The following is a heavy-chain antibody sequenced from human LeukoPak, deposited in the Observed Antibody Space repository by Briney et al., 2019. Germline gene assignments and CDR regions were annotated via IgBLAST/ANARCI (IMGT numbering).Heavy chain of an antibody. CDR3: AKGRYGSSRYPFDY. D-gene: IGHD6-13*01. V-gene: IGHV3-23*01. CDR2: ISGGGGST. Sequence: GGSLRLSCAASGFAFGNYAMGWVRQAPGKGLEWVSVISGGGGSTYYADSVKGRFTISRDNSKNTLYLQMNSLRAEDTAVYYCAKGRYGSSRYPFDYWGQGTLVTVSS. CDR1: GFAFGNYA. J-gene: IGHJ4*02.